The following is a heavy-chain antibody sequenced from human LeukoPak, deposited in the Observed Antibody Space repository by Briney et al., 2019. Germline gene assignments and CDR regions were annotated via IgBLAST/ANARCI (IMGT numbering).Heavy chain of an antibody. CDR2: KYYTGSA. V-gene: IGHV4-31*03. CDR1: GVSVSDGRYY. Sequence: SQTLSLTCNVSGVSVSDGRYYWTWIRQPPAKALEWIGYKYYTGSAKYNPSLKSRLTISVDTSKNQFSLQLSSVTAADTATYYCATPYCSSISCLDVFNMWGQGTRVTVSS. J-gene: IGHJ3*02. CDR3: ATPYCSSISCLDVFNM. D-gene: IGHD2-2*01.